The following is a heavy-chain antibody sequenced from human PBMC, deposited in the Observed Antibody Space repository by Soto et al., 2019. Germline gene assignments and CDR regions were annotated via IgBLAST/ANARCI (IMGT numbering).Heavy chain of an antibody. CDR2: ISAYNGNT. Sequence: QVQLVQSGAEVKKPGASVKVSCKASGYTFTSYGISWVRQAPGQGLEWMGWISAYNGNTNYAQKLQGRVTMTTDTSTTTGYMELRSLRSDDTDVYYCARRRSGRYHWFAPWGQGTLVTVSS. V-gene: IGHV1-18*01. CDR3: ARRRSGRYHWFAP. CDR1: GYTFTSYG. J-gene: IGHJ5*02. D-gene: IGHD6-19*01.